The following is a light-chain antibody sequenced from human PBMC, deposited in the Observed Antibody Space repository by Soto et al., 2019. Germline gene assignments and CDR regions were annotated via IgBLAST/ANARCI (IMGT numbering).Light chain of an antibody. CDR2: GVT. CDR3: SSFNSNRIYV. V-gene: IGLV2-14*03. Sequence: QSALTQPTSVSGSPGQSITISCTGNHNDIGTYDYVSWYQQHPGRAPRLLIHGVTTRPSGISDRFSASKSGLTASLTISGLQPEDEAAYYCSSFNSNRIYVFGPGTKVTVL. J-gene: IGLJ1*01. CDR1: HNDIGTYDY.